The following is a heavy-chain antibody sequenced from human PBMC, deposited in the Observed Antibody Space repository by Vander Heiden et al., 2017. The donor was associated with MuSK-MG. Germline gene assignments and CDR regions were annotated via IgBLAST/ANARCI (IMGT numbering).Heavy chain of an antibody. V-gene: IGHV1-46*03. J-gene: IGHJ4*02. CDR1: GYTFTSYY. CDR3: ARDQVAGGNDY. CDR2: INPSGGST. Sequence: QVQLVQSGAEVKKPGASVTVSCKASGYTFTSYYMHWVGQAPGQGLEWMGIINPSGGSTSYAQKFQGRVTMTRDTSTSTVYMELSSLRSEDTAVYYCARDQVAGGNDYWGQGTLVTVSS. D-gene: IGHD6-19*01.